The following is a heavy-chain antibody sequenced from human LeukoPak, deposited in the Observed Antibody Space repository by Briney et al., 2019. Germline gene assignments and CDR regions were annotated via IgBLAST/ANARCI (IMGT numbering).Heavy chain of an antibody. CDR3: ARAHYSSFDY. CDR1: GFTFSGYW. Sequence: GGSLRLSCAASGFTFSGYWMNWVRQAPGKGLEWVANIKLDGSEKHYVDSVKGRFTISRDNAKNSLYLQSLFLQMNSLRAEDTAVYYCARAHYSSFDYWGQGTLVTVSS. CDR2: IKLDGSEK. V-gene: IGHV3-7*01. J-gene: IGHJ4*02. D-gene: IGHD6-13*01.